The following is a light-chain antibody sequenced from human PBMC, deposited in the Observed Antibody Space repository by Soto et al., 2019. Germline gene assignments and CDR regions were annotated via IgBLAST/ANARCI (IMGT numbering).Light chain of an antibody. V-gene: IGKV3-11*01. CDR1: QSVSSY. CDR2: DAS. Sequence: EIVLTQSPATLSLSPGERATLSCRASQSVSSYLAWYQQKPGQAPRLLIYDASNRATGIPARFSGSGSGTDFTLTSSGLEPEDFAVYYCQQRSNWPSTFGQGTRREMK. CDR3: QQRSNWPST. J-gene: IGKJ5*01.